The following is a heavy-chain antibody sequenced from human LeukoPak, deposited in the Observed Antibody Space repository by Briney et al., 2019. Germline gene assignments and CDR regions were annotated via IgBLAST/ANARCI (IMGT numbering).Heavy chain of an antibody. CDR2: ISSSSSYI. J-gene: IGHJ4*02. Sequence: PGGSLRLSCAASGFTFGTYTMTWVRQAPGKGLEWVSSISSSSSYIYYADSVKGRFTISRDNAKNSLYLQMNSLRAEDTAVYYCAKLPVSYSSGWSNFDYWGQGTLVTVSS. D-gene: IGHD6-19*01. CDR3: AKLPVSYSSGWSNFDY. CDR1: GFTFGTYT. V-gene: IGHV3-21*04.